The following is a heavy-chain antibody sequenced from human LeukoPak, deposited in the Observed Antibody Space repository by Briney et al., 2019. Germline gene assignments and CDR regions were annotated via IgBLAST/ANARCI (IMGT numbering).Heavy chain of an antibody. CDR3: AREYSSRWYYRPPRFDP. V-gene: IGHV3-30*03. Sequence: GGSLRLSCAASGFTFSSYGMYWVRQAPGKGLEWVAVISYDGSNKYYAGSVKGRFTISRDNSKNTLYLQMNSLRSEDTAVYYCAREYSSRWYYRPPRFDPWGQGTLVTVSS. CDR1: GFTFSSYG. D-gene: IGHD6-13*01. CDR2: ISYDGSNK. J-gene: IGHJ5*02.